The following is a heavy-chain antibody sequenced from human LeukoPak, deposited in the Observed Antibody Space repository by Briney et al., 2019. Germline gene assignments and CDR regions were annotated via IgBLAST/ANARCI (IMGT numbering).Heavy chain of an antibody. CDR2: INAGNGNT. CDR1: GYTFTSYA. D-gene: IGHD3-9*01. Sequence: ASVKVSCKASGYTFTSYAMHWVRQAPGQRLEWMGWINAGNGNTKYSQKFQGRVTITRDTSASTAYMELSSLRSEDTAVYYCARGPTLYDILTGYLFDPWGQGTLVTVSS. V-gene: IGHV1-3*01. CDR3: ARGPTLYDILTGYLFDP. J-gene: IGHJ5*02.